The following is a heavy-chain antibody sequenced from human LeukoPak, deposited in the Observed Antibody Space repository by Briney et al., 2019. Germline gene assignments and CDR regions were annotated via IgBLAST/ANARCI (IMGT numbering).Heavy chain of an antibody. Sequence: SETLSPTCAVYGGSFSAYYWSWIRQSPGEGLDWIGEINHSGTTNYNPSLKSRVTISIDTSENQFSLKLSSVTAADTAMYYCVRATTVVRRFFGLWGRGTLIIVSS. D-gene: IGHD4-23*01. CDR1: GGSFSAYY. J-gene: IGHJ2*01. CDR2: INHSGTT. V-gene: IGHV4-34*01. CDR3: VRATTVVRRFFGL.